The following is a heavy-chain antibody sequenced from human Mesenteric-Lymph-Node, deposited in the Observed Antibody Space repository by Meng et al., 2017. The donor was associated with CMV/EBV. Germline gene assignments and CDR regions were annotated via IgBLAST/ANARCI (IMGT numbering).Heavy chain of an antibody. CDR2: INHSGST. V-gene: IGHV4-34*01. J-gene: IGHJ4*02. D-gene: IGHD3-22*01. CDR1: GGSFSGYY. Sequence: GSLRLSCAVYGGSFSGYYWSWIRQPPGKGLEWIGEINHSGSTNYNPSLKSRVTISVDTSKNQFSLNLNSVTAADTAVYYCAKAGRKTYYHDPTAPFDYWGQGSLVTVSS. CDR3: AKAGRKTYYHDPTAPFDY.